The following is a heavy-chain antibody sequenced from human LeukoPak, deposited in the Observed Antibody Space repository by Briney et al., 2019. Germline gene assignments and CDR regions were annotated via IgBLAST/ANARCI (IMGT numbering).Heavy chain of an antibody. CDR2: ISTYNGHT. D-gene: IGHD3-10*01. V-gene: IGHV1-18*01. Sequence: ASVTVSFKTSGYTFAIYGVTWVRQAPGQGLEWMGWISTYNGHTNYAQKLQGRVTMTTDTSTSTAYMELRSLRSDDTAVYYCARQVDSTMALPDYWGQGTLVTVSS. CDR3: ARQVDSTMALPDY. J-gene: IGHJ4*02. CDR1: GYTFAIYG.